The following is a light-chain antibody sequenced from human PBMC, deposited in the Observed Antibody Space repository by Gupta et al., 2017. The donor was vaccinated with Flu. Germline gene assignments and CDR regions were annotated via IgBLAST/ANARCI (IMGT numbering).Light chain of an antibody. CDR2: AAS. Sequence: DIQMTQSPSSLSASVGDRVTITCRASQSISNYLNWYQQKPGKAPELLIYAASSWQSGVPSRFSGSGSGTDFTLTISSLQPEDFATYYCQQSDSYLPITFGQGTRVEIK. CDR1: QSISNY. CDR3: QQSDSYLPIT. V-gene: IGKV1-39*01. J-gene: IGKJ5*01.